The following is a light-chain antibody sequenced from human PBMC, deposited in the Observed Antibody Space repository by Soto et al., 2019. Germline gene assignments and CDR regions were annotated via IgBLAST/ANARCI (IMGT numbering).Light chain of an antibody. CDR2: DAS. V-gene: IGKV1-33*01. Sequence: DIQMTQSPSSLSASVGDRVTITCQASQGINTYLNWYQQKSGKPPKLLIYDASNLETGVPSRFSGSGSGTDFSFTISSLQPEAIATYHCQQYDSIPSTFGQGTKLEIK. J-gene: IGKJ2*01. CDR3: QQYDSIPST. CDR1: QGINTY.